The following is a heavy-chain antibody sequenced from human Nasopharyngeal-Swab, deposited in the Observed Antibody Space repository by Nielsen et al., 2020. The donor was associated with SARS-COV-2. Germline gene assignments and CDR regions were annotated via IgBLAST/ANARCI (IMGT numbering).Heavy chain of an antibody. CDR1: GGSINSLY. CDR3: AIMKVGSTPVGMDV. V-gene: IGHV4-59*01. J-gene: IGHJ6*02. CDR2: IYYTGDT. Sequence: SETLSLTCTVSGGSINSLYWNWIRQPPGKGLEWIGYIYYTGDTNYNPSLKSRVTISVDTSKNQFSLKLQSVTAADTAVYYCAIMKVGSTPVGMDVWGQGSTVTVSS. D-gene: IGHD5/OR15-5a*01.